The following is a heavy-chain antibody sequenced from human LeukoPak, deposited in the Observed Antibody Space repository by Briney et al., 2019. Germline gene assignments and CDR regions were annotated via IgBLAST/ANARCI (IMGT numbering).Heavy chain of an antibody. CDR1: GAFITNSHW. CDR2: IYHSGTT. J-gene: IGHJ4*02. V-gene: IGHV4-4*02. D-gene: IGHD4-17*01. Sequence: SGTLSLTCAVSGAFITNSHWWSWARQPPGKGLEWIGEIYHSGTTNYNPFLQSRVTMSVDRSKNQFSLKLSSVTAADTAVYYCATYFYGEYGSYYFDYWGQGTLVTVSS. CDR3: ATYFYGEYGSYYFDY.